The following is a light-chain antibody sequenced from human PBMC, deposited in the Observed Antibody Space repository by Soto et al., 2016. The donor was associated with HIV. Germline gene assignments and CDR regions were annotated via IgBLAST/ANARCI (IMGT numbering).Light chain of an antibody. Sequence: SFELIQPPSVSVSPGQTATITCFAERLEDKYTSWYQQKTGQSPTLVIFQDTQRPSGIPERFSGSNSGNTATLTISGTQAVDEADYFCQAWDTTIWVFGRGTRLTVL. CDR3: QAWDTTIWV. CDR2: QDT. CDR1: RLEDKY. J-gene: IGLJ3*02. V-gene: IGLV3-1*01.